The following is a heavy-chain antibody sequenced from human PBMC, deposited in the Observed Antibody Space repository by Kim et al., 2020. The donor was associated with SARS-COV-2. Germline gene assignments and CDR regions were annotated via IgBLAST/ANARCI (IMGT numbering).Heavy chain of an antibody. CDR3: ARGDDQDIYYYGMDV. V-gene: IGHV3-30*07. J-gene: IGHJ6*02. D-gene: IGHD1-1*01. Sequence: DSVKGVLTISRDNYKNTMYLQMSRLRAEETAVYYCARGDDQDIYYYGMDVWGQGTMVTVSS.